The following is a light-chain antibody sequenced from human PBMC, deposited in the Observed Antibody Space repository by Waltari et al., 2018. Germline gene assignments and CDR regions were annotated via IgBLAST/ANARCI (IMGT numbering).Light chain of an antibody. Sequence: QSALTQPRSVSGSHGQSVTISCTGISSDVGRYDYVSWYQQHPGKAPKLVIYNVSKRPSGVPDGVCGYKSGNTASLTISGLQAEDEGDYYCCSYAAASHWVFGGGTKLTVL. V-gene: IGLV2-11*01. CDR3: CSYAAASHWV. J-gene: IGLJ3*02. CDR1: SSDVGRYDY. CDR2: NVS.